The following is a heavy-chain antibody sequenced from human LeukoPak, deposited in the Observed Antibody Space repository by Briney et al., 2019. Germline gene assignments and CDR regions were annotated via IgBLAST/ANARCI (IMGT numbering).Heavy chain of an antibody. D-gene: IGHD6-13*01. CDR3: GRGVAAASSGYFDY. Sequence: SETLSLTCAVYGGSFSGYYWSWIRQPPGKGLEWIGEINHSGSTNYNPSLKSRVTISVDTSKNQFSLKLSSVTAADTAVYYCGRGVAAASSGYFDYWGQGTLVTVSS. CDR2: INHSGST. J-gene: IGHJ4*02. CDR1: GGSFSGYY. V-gene: IGHV4-34*01.